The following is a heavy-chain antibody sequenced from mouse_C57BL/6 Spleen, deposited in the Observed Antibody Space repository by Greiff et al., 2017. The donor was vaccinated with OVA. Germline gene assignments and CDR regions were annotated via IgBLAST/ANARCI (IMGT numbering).Heavy chain of an antibody. Sequence: EVQGVESGGGLVQPKGSLKLSCAASGFSFNTYAMNWVRQAPGKGLEWVARIRSKSNNYATYYADSVKDRFTISRDDSESMLYLQMNNLKTEDTAMYYGVRQAAQALYYFDYWGQGTTLTVSS. V-gene: IGHV10-1*01. CDR2: IRSKSNNYAT. D-gene: IGHD3-2*02. CDR1: GFSFNTYA. CDR3: VRQAAQALYYFDY. J-gene: IGHJ2*01.